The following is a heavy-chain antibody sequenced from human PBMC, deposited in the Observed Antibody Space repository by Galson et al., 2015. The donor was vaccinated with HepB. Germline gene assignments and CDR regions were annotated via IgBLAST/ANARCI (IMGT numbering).Heavy chain of an antibody. D-gene: IGHD3-22*01. V-gene: IGHV3-23*01. Sequence: SLRLSCAASGFTFSSYAMSWVRQAPGKGLEWVSAISGSGGSTYYADSVKGRFTISRDNSKNTLYLQMNSLRAEDTAVYYCAKALGDSSGYYLVLDYWGQGTLVTVSS. CDR3: AKALGDSSGYYLVLDY. J-gene: IGHJ4*02. CDR2: ISGSGGST. CDR1: GFTFSSYA.